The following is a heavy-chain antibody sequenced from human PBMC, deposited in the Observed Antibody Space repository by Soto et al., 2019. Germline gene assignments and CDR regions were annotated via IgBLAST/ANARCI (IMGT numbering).Heavy chain of an antibody. CDR1: GFTFSTYG. CDR3: ARVDSLAGMDV. J-gene: IGHJ6*04. Sequence: QVQLVESGGGVVQPGRSLRLSCAASGFTFSTYGMHWVRQAPGKGLEWVAVIWYDGSHIYYADSVKGRFTISRDNSTNALFLQMNSLRAEDTAVYYCARVDSLAGMDVWGEGTTVTVSS. CDR2: IWYDGSHI. V-gene: IGHV3-33*01. D-gene: IGHD5-12*01.